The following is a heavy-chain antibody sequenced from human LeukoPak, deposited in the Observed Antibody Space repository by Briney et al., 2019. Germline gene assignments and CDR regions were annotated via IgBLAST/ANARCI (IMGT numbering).Heavy chain of an antibody. D-gene: IGHD4-17*01. CDR2: IKQDGSEK. CDR3: AREYYGSFQF. CDR1: GFTFSSYW. V-gene: IGHV3-7*04. J-gene: IGHJ4*02. Sequence: PGGSLRLSCAAAGFTFSSYWMSWVRQAPGKGLEWVANIKQDGSEKYYVDSAQGRFTISRDNAKNSLYLQMNSLRAEDTAVYYCAREYYGSFQFWGQGTLVTVSS.